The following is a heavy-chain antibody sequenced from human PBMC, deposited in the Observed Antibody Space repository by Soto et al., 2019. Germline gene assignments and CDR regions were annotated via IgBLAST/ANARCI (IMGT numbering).Heavy chain of an antibody. Sequence: QLQLQESGPGLVKPSETLSLTCTVSGGSISSSSYYWGWIRQPPGKGLEWIGSIYYSGSTSYNPSLKSRVTISVYTSKNQFSLKLSSVTAADTAVYYCARRHRVSWYEIEGTYGMDVWGQGTTVTVSS. J-gene: IGHJ6*02. CDR1: GGSISSSSYY. D-gene: IGHD6-13*01. CDR3: ARRHRVSWYEIEGTYGMDV. V-gene: IGHV4-39*01. CDR2: IYYSGST.